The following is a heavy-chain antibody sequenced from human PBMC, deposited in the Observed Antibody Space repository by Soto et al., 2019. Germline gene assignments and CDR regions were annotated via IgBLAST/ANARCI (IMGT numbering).Heavy chain of an antibody. Sequence: SDTLSLTCTVTGASVINLYWNWIRQPPGKGLEWIGLVYDSGSTSYNSSLKSRLTISVDTSKNQFSLKLSSVTAADTAVYYCVRQVGATGSYSYAVWGQGTMVTVSS. CDR3: VRQVGATGSYSYAV. V-gene: IGHV4-59*02. D-gene: IGHD1-26*01. CDR1: GASVINLY. J-gene: IGHJ3*01. CDR2: VYDSGST.